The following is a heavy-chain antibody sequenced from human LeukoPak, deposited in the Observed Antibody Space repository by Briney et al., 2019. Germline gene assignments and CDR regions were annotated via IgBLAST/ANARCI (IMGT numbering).Heavy chain of an antibody. CDR2: INHSGST. CDR1: GGSFSGSY. J-gene: IGHJ6*03. Sequence: SATLSLTCSVSGGSFSGSYWSWIRQPPGKGLEWIGEINHSGSTNYNPSLKSRVTISVDTSKNQFSLKLSSVTAADTAVYYCARGHVDTAMATGDMDVWGKGTTVTVSS. CDR3: ARGHVDTAMATGDMDV. D-gene: IGHD5-18*01. V-gene: IGHV4-34*01.